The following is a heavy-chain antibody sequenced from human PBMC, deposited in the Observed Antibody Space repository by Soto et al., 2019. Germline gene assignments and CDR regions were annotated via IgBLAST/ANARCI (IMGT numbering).Heavy chain of an antibody. CDR2: TYSDGTT. CDR1: GFTVSSNY. CDR3: VREYRRVGARDAYDI. J-gene: IGHJ3*02. Sequence: EVQLVESGGGLVQPGGSLRLSCSASGFTVSSNYMSWVRQAPGTGLVWVSVTYSDGTTYYADSVKGRFTISRDNSKNTLYLQMNSLRVEDTAVYYCVREYRRVGARDAYDIWGQGTMVTVSS. V-gene: IGHV3-66*01. D-gene: IGHD3-10*01.